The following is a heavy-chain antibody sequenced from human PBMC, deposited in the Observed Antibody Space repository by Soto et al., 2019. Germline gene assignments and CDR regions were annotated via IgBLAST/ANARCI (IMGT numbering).Heavy chain of an antibody. Sequence: QVRLMESGGGVVQPGTSLRLSCAGSGFTFSTYGMHWVRQAPGKGLEWVAVIWSDGSNKYYGDSVKGRFTISRDNSKNTLYLQMDSLRVEDTAVYYCAREVNYNMGGNYFGYWGQGTLVTVSS. D-gene: IGHD3-10*01. CDR1: GFTFSTYG. V-gene: IGHV3-33*01. J-gene: IGHJ4*02. CDR2: IWSDGSNK. CDR3: AREVNYNMGGNYFGY.